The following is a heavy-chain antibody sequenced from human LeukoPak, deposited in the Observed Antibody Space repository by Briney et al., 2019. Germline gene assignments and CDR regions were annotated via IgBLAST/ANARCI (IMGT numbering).Heavy chain of an antibody. D-gene: IGHD1-7*01. CDR1: GFTFSSYA. V-gene: IGHV3-23*01. Sequence: GGSLRLSCAASGFTFSSYAMHWVCQAPGKGLEWVSAISGSGGSTYYADSVEGRFTISRDNSKNTLYLQMNSLRAEDTAVYYCAKAAIITGTTGYFDYWGQGTLVTVSS. CDR2: ISGSGGST. CDR3: AKAAIITGTTGYFDY. J-gene: IGHJ4*02.